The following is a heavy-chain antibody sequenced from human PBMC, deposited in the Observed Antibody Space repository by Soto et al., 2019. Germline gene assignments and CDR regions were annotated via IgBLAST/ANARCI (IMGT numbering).Heavy chain of an antibody. Sequence: GGSLRLSCAASGFIFENFGMSWVRQAPGKGLEWISSISGSGFKRYYADSVKGRFTISRDNSKSTVYLELNNLSAEDTAVYHCAKNQGVELVPLATVDWFDPWGQGSVVTVSS. CDR1: GFIFENFG. V-gene: IGHV3-23*01. J-gene: IGHJ5*02. D-gene: IGHD1-26*01. CDR2: ISGSGFKR. CDR3: AKNQGVELVPLATVDWFDP.